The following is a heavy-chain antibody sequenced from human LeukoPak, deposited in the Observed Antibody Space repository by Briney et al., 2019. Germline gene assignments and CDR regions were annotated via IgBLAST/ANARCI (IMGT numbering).Heavy chain of an antibody. D-gene: IGHD3-10*01. V-gene: IGHV4-61*02. CDR3: AGELLWFGELLYVDY. CDR2: IYTSGNT. Sequence: SETLSLTCTVSGDSIRSGSYYWSWIRQPAGKGLEWIGRIYTSGNTNYNPSLKSRVTISVDTSKNQFSLRLSSVTAADTAVYYCAGELLWFGELLYVDYWGQGTLVTVSS. J-gene: IGHJ4*02. CDR1: GDSIRSGSYY.